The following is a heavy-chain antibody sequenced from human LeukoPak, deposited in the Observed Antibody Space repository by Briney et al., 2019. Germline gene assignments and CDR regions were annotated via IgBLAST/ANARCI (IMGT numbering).Heavy chain of an antibody. V-gene: IGHV1-46*01. CDR3: ARDRTDLDY. CDR2: INPSGGST. J-gene: IGHJ4*02. Sequence: GASVKVSCKASGYTFTNYDINWVRQAPGQGLEWMGIINPSGGSTSYAQKFQGRVTMTRDTSTSTVYMELSSLRSEDTAVYYCARDRTDLDYWGQGTLVTVSS. CDR1: GYTFTNYD. D-gene: IGHD3/OR15-3a*01.